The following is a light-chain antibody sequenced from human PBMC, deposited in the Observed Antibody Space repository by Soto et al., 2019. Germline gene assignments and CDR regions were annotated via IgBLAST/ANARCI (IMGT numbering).Light chain of an antibody. J-gene: IGLJ1*01. Sequence: QAVVTQPASVSGSPGQSITISCTGTSSDVGSYNLVSWYQQHPGKAPKLMIYEGSKRPSGVSNRFSGSKSGNTASLTISGLQAEDEADYYCCSYAGSSTYVFGTGTKV. CDR1: SSDVGSYNL. V-gene: IGLV2-23*01. CDR2: EGS. CDR3: CSYAGSSTYV.